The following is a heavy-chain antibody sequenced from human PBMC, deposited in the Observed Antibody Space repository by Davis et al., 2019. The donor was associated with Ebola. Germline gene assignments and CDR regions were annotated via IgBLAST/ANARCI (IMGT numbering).Heavy chain of an antibody. CDR2: ISSSSSYI. CDR3: ARRLPLIVATTNYYYYGMDV. CDR1: GFTFSSYS. Sequence: GGSLRLSCAASGFTFSSYSMNWVRQAPGKGLEWVSAISSSSSYIYYADSVKGRSTISRDNAKNSLYLQMNSLRAEDTAVYYCARRLPLIVATTNYYYYGMDVWGKGTTVTVSS. V-gene: IGHV3-21*01. D-gene: IGHD5-12*01. J-gene: IGHJ6*04.